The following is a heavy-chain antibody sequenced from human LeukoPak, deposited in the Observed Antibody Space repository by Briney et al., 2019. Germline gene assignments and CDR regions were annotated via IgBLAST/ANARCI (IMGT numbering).Heavy chain of an antibody. D-gene: IGHD3-22*01. Sequence: GGSLRLSCAASGFTFSTYAMSWVRQAPGKGLEWVSRTNSDGSNTNYADSVKGRFTISRDNAKNTLYLQMNSLRAEDTAVYFCARRDYYDSGGYDYWGQGTLVTVSS. V-gene: IGHV3-74*01. J-gene: IGHJ4*01. CDR1: GFTFSTYA. CDR3: ARRDYYDSGGYDY. CDR2: TNSDGSNT.